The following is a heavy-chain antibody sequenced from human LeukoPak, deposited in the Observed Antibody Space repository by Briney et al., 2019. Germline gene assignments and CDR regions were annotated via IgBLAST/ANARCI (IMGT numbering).Heavy chain of an antibody. V-gene: IGHV4-59*01. D-gene: IGHD6-13*01. Sequence: SETLSLTCTVSGGSISSYYWSWVRQPPGKGLEWIGYIYYSGSTNYNPSLKSRVTISVDTSKNQFSLKLSSVTAADTAIYYCAKAWKNIAAATYYLDYWGQGTLVTVSS. CDR3: AKAWKNIAAATYYLDY. J-gene: IGHJ4*02. CDR1: GGSISSYY. CDR2: IYYSGST.